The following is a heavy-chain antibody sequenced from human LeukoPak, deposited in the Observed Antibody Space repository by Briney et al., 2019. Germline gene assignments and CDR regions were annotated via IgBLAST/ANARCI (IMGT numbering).Heavy chain of an antibody. CDR3: ARQYISGQWYFDC. J-gene: IGHJ4*02. D-gene: IGHD5-18*01. CDR2: ISWDGGNT. CDR1: GFDFGHYT. Sequence: GGSLRLSCAASGFDFGHYTMHWVRQAPGEGLEWVSLISWDGGNTYYADSVRGRFTISRDNSKNTLYLQMNSLIPEDTAVYYCARQYISGQWYFDCWGQGTLVTVSS. V-gene: IGHV3-43*01.